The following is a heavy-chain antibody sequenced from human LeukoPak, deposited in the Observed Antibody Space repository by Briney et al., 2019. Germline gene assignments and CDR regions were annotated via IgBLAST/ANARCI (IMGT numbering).Heavy chain of an antibody. CDR2: IYYSGST. Sequence: SETLSLTCTVSGGSISSSSYYWGWLRQPPGKGLEWIGSIYYSGSTYYNPSLKSRVTISVDTSKNQFSLKLSSVTAADTAVYYCARGDSSGFPYYYYYMDVWGKGTTVTVSS. D-gene: IGHD3-22*01. J-gene: IGHJ6*03. V-gene: IGHV4-39*01. CDR1: GGSISSSSYY. CDR3: ARGDSSGFPYYYYYMDV.